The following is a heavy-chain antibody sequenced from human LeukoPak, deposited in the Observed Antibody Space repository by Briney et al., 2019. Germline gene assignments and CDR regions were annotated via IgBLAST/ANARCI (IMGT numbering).Heavy chain of an antibody. D-gene: IGHD6-6*01. CDR1: GGSISSYY. J-gene: IGHJ6*03. Sequence: PSETLSLTCTVSGGSISSYYWSWIRQPPGKGLEWIGYIYYSGSTNYNPSLKSRVTISVDTSKNQFSLKLSSVTAADTAVYYCARLIAARPYYYYYYMDVWGKGTTVTVSS. CDR3: ARLIAARPYYYYYYMDV. CDR2: IYYSGST. V-gene: IGHV4-59*01.